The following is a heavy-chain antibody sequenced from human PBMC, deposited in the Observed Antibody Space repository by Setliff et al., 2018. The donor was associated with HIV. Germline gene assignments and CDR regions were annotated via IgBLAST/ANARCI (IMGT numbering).Heavy chain of an antibody. V-gene: IGHV1-2*06. CDR2: INPNSGDT. Sequence: GASVKVSCKASGYTFTGYYMHWVRQAPGQGLEWMGRINPNSGDTNYAQRFQGRVTMTRDTSISTAYMELNSLTSDDTAVYYWARGRHSGTYEAFDIWGPGTMVTVSS. D-gene: IGHD1-26*01. J-gene: IGHJ3*02. CDR3: ARGRHSGTYEAFDI. CDR1: GYTFTGYY.